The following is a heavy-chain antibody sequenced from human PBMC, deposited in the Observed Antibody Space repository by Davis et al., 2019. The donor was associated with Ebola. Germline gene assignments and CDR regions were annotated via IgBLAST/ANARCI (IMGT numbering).Heavy chain of an antibody. CDR2: IIPILGIA. Sequence: SVKVSCKASGGTFSSYTISWVRQAPGQGLEWMGRIIPILGIANYAQKFQGRVTITADKSTSTAYMELSSLSAEDTAVYYCARDPRGSSLDYWGQGTLVTVSS. J-gene: IGHJ4*02. CDR1: GGTFSSYT. D-gene: IGHD6-13*01. CDR3: ARDPRGSSLDY. V-gene: IGHV1-69*04.